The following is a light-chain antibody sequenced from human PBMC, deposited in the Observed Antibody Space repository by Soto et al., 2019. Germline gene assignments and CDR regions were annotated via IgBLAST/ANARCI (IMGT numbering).Light chain of an antibody. CDR2: EVT. CDR1: SSDVGAYKY. Sequence: QSALTQPPSASGAPGQSVTISCTGTSSDVGAYKYVSWYQQYPGKAPKLMIYEVTKRPSGVPDRFSGSKSGNTASLTVSGLPAEDAADYCCTSYVGNDIWVFGGGTKVTVL. CDR3: TSYVGNDIWV. V-gene: IGLV2-8*01. J-gene: IGLJ3*02.